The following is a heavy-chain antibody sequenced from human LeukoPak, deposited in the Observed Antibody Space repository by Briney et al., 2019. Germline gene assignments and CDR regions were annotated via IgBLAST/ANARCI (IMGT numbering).Heavy chain of an antibody. V-gene: IGHV3-21*01. Sequence: PGGSLRLSCAASGFTFSSYSMNWVRQAPGKGLEWVSSISSSSSYIYYADSVKGRFTISRDNAKNSLYLQMSSLRAEDTAVYYCARPPPGGGWFGELFHTVDYYYYYMDVWGKGTTVTVSS. CDR3: ARPPPGGGWFGELFHTVDYYYYYMDV. CDR2: ISSSSSYI. D-gene: IGHD3-10*01. J-gene: IGHJ6*03. CDR1: GFTFSSYS.